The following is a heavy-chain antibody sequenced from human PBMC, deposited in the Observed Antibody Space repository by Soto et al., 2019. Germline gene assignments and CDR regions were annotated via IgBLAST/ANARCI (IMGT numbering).Heavy chain of an antibody. CDR3: ATTQYCSGGSCYLVGYYYYGMDV. CDR1: GYTLTELS. D-gene: IGHD2-15*01. CDR2: FDPEDGET. Sequence: ASVKVSCKVSGYTLTELSMHWVRQAPGKGLEWMGGFDPEDGETIYAQKFQGRVTMTEDTSTDTAYMELSSLRSEDTAVYYCATTQYCSGGSCYLVGYYYYGMDVSVQGTTVTVSS. V-gene: IGHV1-24*01. J-gene: IGHJ6*02.